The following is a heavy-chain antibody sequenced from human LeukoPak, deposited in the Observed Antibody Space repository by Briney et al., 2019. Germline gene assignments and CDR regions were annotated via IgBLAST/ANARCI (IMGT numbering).Heavy chain of an antibody. V-gene: IGHV3-23*01. D-gene: IGHD3-22*01. CDR1: GFTFKSHA. Sequence: PGGSLRLSCAASGFTFKSHAMSWVRQAPGKGLEWVSATSGSGGSKFYADSVKGRFTISRDNSKNTLYLQMNSLRAEDTAIYYCAKFPSFDSSGHDGFDVWGQGTRVTVSP. CDR2: TSGSGGSK. CDR3: AKFPSFDSSGHDGFDV. J-gene: IGHJ3*01.